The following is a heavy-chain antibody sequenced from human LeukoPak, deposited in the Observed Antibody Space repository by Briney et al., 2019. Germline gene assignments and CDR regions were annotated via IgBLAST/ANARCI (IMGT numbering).Heavy chain of an antibody. J-gene: IGHJ5*02. Sequence: PSETLSLTCGVYGGSFSGYYWSWIRQPPGKGLEWIGEINHSGSTNYNPSLESRVTISVDTSKNQFSLKLSSVTAADTAVYYCARRPGIRRWFDPWGQGTLVTVSS. D-gene: IGHD2-21*01. CDR3: ARRPGIRRWFDP. CDR2: INHSGST. CDR1: GGSFSGYY. V-gene: IGHV4-34*01.